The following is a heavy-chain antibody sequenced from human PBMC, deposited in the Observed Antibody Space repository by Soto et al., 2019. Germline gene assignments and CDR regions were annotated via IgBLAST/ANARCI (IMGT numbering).Heavy chain of an antibody. D-gene: IGHD3-10*01. CDR2: IYYSGST. Sequence: TAETLSLTCTVSGGSVGSGTYFWSWFRQSPGKRLEWIAYIYYSGSTNYNPSLKSRATISVDTSKSQVSLTLTSVTAEDAAVYYCARSPNYYHYGFDVWGQGTTVTVSS. CDR1: GGSVGSGTYF. CDR3: ARSPNYYHYGFDV. J-gene: IGHJ6*02. V-gene: IGHV4-61*01.